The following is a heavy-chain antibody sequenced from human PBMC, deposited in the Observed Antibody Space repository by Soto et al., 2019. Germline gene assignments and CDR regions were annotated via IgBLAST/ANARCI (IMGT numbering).Heavy chain of an antibody. CDR2: IYYSGST. J-gene: IGHJ5*02. V-gene: IGHV4-61*01. CDR3: ATRITVFGLLIPPFDP. Sequence: SETLSLTCTVSGGSVSSGSYYWSWIRQPPGKGLEWIGYIYYSGSTNYNPSLKSRVTMSVDTSKNQFSLRLSSVTAADTAIYYCATRITVFGLLIPPFDPWGQGTQVTVSS. D-gene: IGHD3-3*01. CDR1: GGSVSSGSYY.